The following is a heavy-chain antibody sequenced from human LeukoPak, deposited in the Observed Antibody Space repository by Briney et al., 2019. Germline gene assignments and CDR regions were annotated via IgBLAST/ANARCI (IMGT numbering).Heavy chain of an antibody. Sequence: SETLPLPCTVSGDSVSGQNGSWIRKPPGKGRDWMGHIFFSDNIRYNPSLKSRVSMSVDTSQNHFSLKLSSVTAADTAVYYCARLAAAGIQYWFDRWGQGTLVTVSS. J-gene: IGHJ5*02. D-gene: IGHD6-13*01. V-gene: IGHV4-59*02. CDR2: IFFSDNI. CDR1: GDSVSGQN. CDR3: ARLAAAGIQYWFDR.